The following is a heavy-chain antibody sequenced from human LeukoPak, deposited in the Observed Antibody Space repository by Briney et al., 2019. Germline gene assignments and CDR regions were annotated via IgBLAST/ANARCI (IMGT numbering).Heavy chain of an antibody. D-gene: IGHD6-6*01. CDR2: IYTSGST. CDR1: GGSISSGSYY. CDR3: ARYSSSSSYYYYMDV. J-gene: IGHJ6*03. Sequence: SETLSLTCAVSGGSISSGSYYWSWIRQPAGKGLEWIGRIYTSGSTNYNPSLRSRVTISVDTSKNQFSLKLSSVTAADTAVYYCARYSSSSSYYYYMDVWGKGTTVTVSS. V-gene: IGHV4-61*02.